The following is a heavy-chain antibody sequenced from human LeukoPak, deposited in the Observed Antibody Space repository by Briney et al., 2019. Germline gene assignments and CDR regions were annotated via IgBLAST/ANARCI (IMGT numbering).Heavy chain of an antibody. J-gene: IGHJ6*03. Sequence: SVTVSCKASGGTFSSYAISLVRLAPAPGREWMGRIFLNFGTTNYTQKFQGRVTITTDESTSTAYMELSSLRSEDTAVYYCARGIYFGSGPQLNYYMDVWGKGTTVTVSS. D-gene: IGHD3-3*01. CDR1: GGTFSSYA. V-gene: IGHV1-69*05. CDR2: IFLNFGTT. CDR3: ARGIYFGSGPQLNYYMDV.